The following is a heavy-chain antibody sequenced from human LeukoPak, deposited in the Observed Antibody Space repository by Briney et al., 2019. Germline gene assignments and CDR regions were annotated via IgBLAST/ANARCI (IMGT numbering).Heavy chain of an antibody. V-gene: IGHV1-18*04. J-gene: IGHJ4*02. D-gene: IGHD6-13*01. CDR3: ARDRYSSSWYYLDY. Sequence: GASVKVSCKASGYTFTSYGISWVRQAPGQGLEWMGWISAYNGNTNYAQKLQGRVTMTTDTSTSTAYMELRSLRSDDTAVYYCARDRYSSSWYYLDYWGQGTLVTVSS. CDR1: GYTFTSYG. CDR2: ISAYNGNT.